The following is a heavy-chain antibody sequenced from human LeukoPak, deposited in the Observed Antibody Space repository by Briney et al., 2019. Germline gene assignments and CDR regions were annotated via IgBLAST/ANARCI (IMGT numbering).Heavy chain of an antibody. CDR1: GFTFSSYS. V-gene: IGHV3-21*01. CDR3: AREAGQQLVGFVYYYYMDV. Sequence: PGGSLRLSCAASGFTFSSYSMNWVRQAPGRGLEWVSSISSSSSYIYYADSVKGRFTISRDNAKNSLYLQMNSLRAEDTAVYYCAREAGQQLVGFVYYYYMDVWGKGTTVTVSS. J-gene: IGHJ6*03. D-gene: IGHD6-13*01. CDR2: ISSSSSYI.